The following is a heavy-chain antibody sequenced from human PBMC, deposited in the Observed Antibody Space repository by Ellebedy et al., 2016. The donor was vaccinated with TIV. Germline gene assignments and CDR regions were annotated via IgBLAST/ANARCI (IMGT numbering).Heavy chain of an antibody. J-gene: IGHJ4*02. V-gene: IGHV3-7*01. CDR2: INGDGRAI. CDR3: SRNLGHYMLSD. D-gene: IGHD2-8*01. Sequence: GGSLRLSXAASGLTFSGDWMTWMRQAPGKGLEWVANINGDGRAIQYADSVEGRFTISRDNAKKSLFLQMNSLRVEDTAMYYCSRNLGHYMLSDWGQGILVIVSA. CDR1: GLTFSGDW.